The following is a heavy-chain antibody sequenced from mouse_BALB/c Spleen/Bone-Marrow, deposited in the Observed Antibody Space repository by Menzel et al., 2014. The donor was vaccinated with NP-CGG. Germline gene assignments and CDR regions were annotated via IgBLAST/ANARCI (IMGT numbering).Heavy chain of an antibody. V-gene: IGHV1S22*01. CDR3: TSWDY. CDR2: IYPGSGGT. J-gene: IGHJ2*01. CDR1: GYTFTSYW. Sequence: LQQPGSELVRPGASVKLSCKASGYTFTSYWMHWVKQRHGQGLEWIGNIYPGSGGTNYDEKFKSKATLTVDTSSSTAYMHLSSLTSEDSAVYYCTSWDYWGQGTTLTVSS.